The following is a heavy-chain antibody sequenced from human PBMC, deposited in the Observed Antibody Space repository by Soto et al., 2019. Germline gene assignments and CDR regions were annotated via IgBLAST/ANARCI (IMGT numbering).Heavy chain of an antibody. CDR3: ARLRIVISGQRYYYYGMDV. CDR2: IDPSDSYT. D-gene: IGHD3-22*01. J-gene: IGHJ6*02. V-gene: IGHV5-10-1*01. CDR1: GYSFTSYW. Sequence: GESLKISCKGSGYSFTSYWISWVRQMPGKGLEWMGRIDPSDSYTDYSPSFQGHVTISADKSISTAYLQWSSLKASDTAMYYCARLRIVISGQRYYYYGMDVWGQGTTVPVSS.